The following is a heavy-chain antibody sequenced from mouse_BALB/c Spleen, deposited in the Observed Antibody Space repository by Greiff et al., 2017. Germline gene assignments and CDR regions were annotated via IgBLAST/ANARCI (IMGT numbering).Heavy chain of an antibody. CDR1: GFTFSSFG. Sequence: VESGGGLVQPGGSRKLSCAASGFTFSSFGMHWVRQAPEKGLEWVAYISSGSSTIYYADTVKGRFTISRDNPKNTLFLQMTSLRSEDTAMYYCARSRGAMDYWGQGTSVTVSS. CDR2: ISSGSSTI. J-gene: IGHJ4*01. CDR3: ARSRGAMDY. V-gene: IGHV5-17*02.